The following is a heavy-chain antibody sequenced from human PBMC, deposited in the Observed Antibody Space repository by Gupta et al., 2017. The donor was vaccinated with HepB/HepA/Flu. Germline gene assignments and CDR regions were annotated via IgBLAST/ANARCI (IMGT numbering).Heavy chain of an antibody. CDR1: GFTFSNAW. D-gene: IGHD4-17*01. CDR2: IKSKTDGGPT. J-gene: IGHJ4*02. CDR3: TTVGPAYGDYGYDY. Sequence: EVQLVESGGGLVKPGGSLRLSCAASGFTFSNAWMSWVRQAPGKGLEWVGRIKSKTDGGPTDYAAPVKGRFTISRDDSKNTLYLQMNSLKTEDTAVYYCTTVGPAYGDYGYDYWGQGTLVTVSS. V-gene: IGHV3-15*01.